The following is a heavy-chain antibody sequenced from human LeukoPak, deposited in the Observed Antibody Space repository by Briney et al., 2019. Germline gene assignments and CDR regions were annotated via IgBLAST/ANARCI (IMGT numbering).Heavy chain of an antibody. J-gene: IGHJ6*04. CDR1: GFTFSSYC. Sequence: GGSLRLSCAASGFTFSSYCMHWVRQAPGKGLEWVSYISSSGSTIYYADSVKGRFTISRDNAKNSLYLQMNSLRAEDTAVYYCAELGITMIGGVWGKGTTVTISS. CDR3: AELGITMIGGV. V-gene: IGHV3-48*04. CDR2: ISSSGSTI. D-gene: IGHD3-10*02.